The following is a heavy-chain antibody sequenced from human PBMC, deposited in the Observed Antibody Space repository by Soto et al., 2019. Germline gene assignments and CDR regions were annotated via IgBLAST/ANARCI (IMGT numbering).Heavy chain of an antibody. CDR2: IYYSGST. CDR1: GGSISSGCYY. Sequence: TLSLTCTVSGGSISSGCYYWIWIRQHPGKGLEWIGYIYYSGSTYYNPSLKSRVTISVDTSKNQFSLKLSSVTAADTAVYYCARGPSATTIFGGRHYGMDVWGQGTTVTVSS. J-gene: IGHJ6*02. V-gene: IGHV4-31*03. CDR3: ARGPSATTIFGGRHYGMDV. D-gene: IGHD3-3*01.